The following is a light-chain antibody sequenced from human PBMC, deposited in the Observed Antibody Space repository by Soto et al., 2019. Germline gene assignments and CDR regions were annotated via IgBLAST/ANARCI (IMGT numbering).Light chain of an antibody. Sequence: QSVLTQPASVSGSPGQSITISCTGTSSDVGGYNYVSWYQQHPGKAPKLMIYDVSNRPSGVSNRFSGSKSGNTASLTISVLQAEDEADYYCSSYTSSSTRVFGTGTKIT. J-gene: IGLJ1*01. CDR1: SSDVGGYNY. V-gene: IGLV2-14*01. CDR3: SSYTSSSTRV. CDR2: DVS.